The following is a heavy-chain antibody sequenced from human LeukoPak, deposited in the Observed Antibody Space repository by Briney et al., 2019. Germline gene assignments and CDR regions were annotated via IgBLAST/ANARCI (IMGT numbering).Heavy chain of an antibody. CDR2: INPSGGST. D-gene: IGHD3-9*01. Sequence: ASVKVSCKASGYTFTTYHVHWVRQAPGQGLEWMEIINPSGGSTTYAQKFRGRLTMTRDMSTSTVYMELSSLRSEDTAVYYCARGSRPVYNLLTGKRYFDYWGQGTLLTVSS. V-gene: IGHV1-46*01. J-gene: IGHJ4*02. CDR3: ARGSRPVYNLLTGKRYFDY. CDR1: GYTFTTYH.